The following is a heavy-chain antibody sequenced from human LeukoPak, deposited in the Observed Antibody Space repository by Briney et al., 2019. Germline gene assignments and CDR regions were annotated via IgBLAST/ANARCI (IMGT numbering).Heavy chain of an antibody. CDR2: ISWNSGSI. V-gene: IGHV3-9*01. Sequence: GGSLRLSCAASGFTFDDYAMHWVRQAPGKGLEWVSGISWNSGSIGYADSVKGRFTISGDNAKNSLYLQMNSLRAEDTALYYCARGGGLLWFGEELGFDYWGQGTLVTVSS. CDR3: ARGGGLLWFGEELGFDY. D-gene: IGHD3-10*01. J-gene: IGHJ4*02. CDR1: GFTFDDYA.